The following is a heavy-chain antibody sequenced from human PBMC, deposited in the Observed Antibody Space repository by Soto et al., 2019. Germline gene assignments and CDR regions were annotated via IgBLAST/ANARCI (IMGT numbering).Heavy chain of an antibody. V-gene: IGHV3-33*06. Sequence: PGGSLRLSCAASGFTFSNYAMHWVRQAPGKGLEWVAIIWYDGTIKYYTDSVKGRFTISRDNSKNTLYLQMNSLRAEDTAVYYCAKDLGDYGRWYYYYGMDVWGQGTTVTVSS. CDR1: GFTFSNYA. J-gene: IGHJ6*02. CDR2: IWYDGTIK. CDR3: AKDLGDYGRWYYYYGMDV. D-gene: IGHD4-17*01.